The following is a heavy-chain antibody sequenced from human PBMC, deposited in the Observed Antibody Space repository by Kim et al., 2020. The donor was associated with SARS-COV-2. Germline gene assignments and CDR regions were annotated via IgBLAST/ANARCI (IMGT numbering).Heavy chain of an antibody. D-gene: IGHD3-9*01. CDR3: ARDPGGDILTGYYRPQPGV. V-gene: IGHV3-21*01. CDR2: ISSSSSYI. CDR1: GFTFSSYS. Sequence: GGSLRLSCAASGFTFSSYSMNWVRQAPGKGLEWVSSISSSSSYIYYADSVKGRFTISRDNAKNSLYLQMNSLRAEDTAVYYCARDPGGDILTGYYRPQPGVWGKGTTVTVSS. J-gene: IGHJ6*04.